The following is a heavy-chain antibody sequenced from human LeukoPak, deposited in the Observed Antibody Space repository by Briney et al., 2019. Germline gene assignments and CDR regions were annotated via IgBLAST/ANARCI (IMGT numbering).Heavy chain of an antibody. Sequence: GGSLRLSCAASGFTVSTNYISWVRQAPGKGLEWVSYISSSGSTIYYADSVKGRFTISRDNAKNSLYLQMNSLRAEDTAVYYCARATYVWGSYRANWFDPWGQGTLVTVSS. J-gene: IGHJ5*02. CDR1: GFTVSTNY. CDR2: ISSSGSTI. CDR3: ARATYVWGSYRANWFDP. V-gene: IGHV3-11*04. D-gene: IGHD3-16*02.